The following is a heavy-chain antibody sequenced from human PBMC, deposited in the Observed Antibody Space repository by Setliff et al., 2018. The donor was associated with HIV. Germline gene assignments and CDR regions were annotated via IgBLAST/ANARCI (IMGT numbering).Heavy chain of an antibody. J-gene: IGHJ4*02. D-gene: IGHD1-26*01. CDR1: GYIFTSYY. Sequence: ASVKVSCKASGYIFTSYYIHWVRQAPGQGLEWMGIINPSGGSISYAQKFQGRVTMTRDTSASTVFVELNSVRSGDTAVYYCARAGSGSPLILFDYWGQGTLVTVSS. V-gene: IGHV1-46*01. CDR2: INPSGGSI. CDR3: ARAGSGSPLILFDY.